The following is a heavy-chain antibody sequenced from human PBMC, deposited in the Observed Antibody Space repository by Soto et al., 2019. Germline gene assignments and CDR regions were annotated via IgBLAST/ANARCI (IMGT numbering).Heavy chain of an antibody. Sequence: QVQLQQWGAGLLKPSETLSLTCAVYGGSFSGYYWSWIRQPPGKGLEWIGEINHSGSTNYNPSLKSRVNISVDTAKNQFSLKLSSVTAADTAVYYCAQRSAPYDFWSGYFGMGGAWGMDVWDQGTTVTVSS. CDR1: GGSFSGYY. CDR2: INHSGST. D-gene: IGHD3-3*01. J-gene: IGHJ6*02. CDR3: AQRSAPYDFWSGYFGMGGAWGMDV. V-gene: IGHV4-34*01.